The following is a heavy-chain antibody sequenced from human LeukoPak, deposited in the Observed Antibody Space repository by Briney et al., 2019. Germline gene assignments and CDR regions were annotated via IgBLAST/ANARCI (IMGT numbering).Heavy chain of an antibody. CDR1: KFTVSNNY. V-gene: IGHV3-66*01. D-gene: IGHD2-15*01. CDR2: IYTDGTT. J-gene: IGHJ6*02. Sequence: GGSLRLSCAASKFTVSNNYMSWVRQAPGKGLEGVSVIYTDGTTYYADSVKGRFTISRDNSKNTLYLQMNSLRAEDTAVYYCARTPQYCSGGSSRTTAGMDDWGQGTMVTVSS. CDR3: ARTPQYCSGGSSRTTAGMDD.